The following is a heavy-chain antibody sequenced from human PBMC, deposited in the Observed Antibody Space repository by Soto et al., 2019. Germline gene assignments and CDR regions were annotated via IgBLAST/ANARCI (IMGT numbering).Heavy chain of an antibody. CDR1: GFSLSSTRMA. Sequence: QITLKESGPTLVKPTQTLTLTCTFSGFSLSSTRMAVGWIRQPPGKALEWLALIYWDDDKRYSPFLKSRLTNTKDTSKSQMVLTMSNMDPVDTARYYCAHIVVAGLGYYFDYWGQGTLVTVSS. J-gene: IGHJ4*02. CDR3: AHIVVAGLGYYFDY. V-gene: IGHV2-5*02. D-gene: IGHD6-19*01. CDR2: IYWDDDK.